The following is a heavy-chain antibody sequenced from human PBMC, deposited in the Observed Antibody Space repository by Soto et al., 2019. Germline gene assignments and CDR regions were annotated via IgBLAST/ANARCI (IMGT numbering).Heavy chain of an antibody. CDR1: GFTFSSYW. CDR3: ARLQQPNYYYYYGMDV. Sequence: PGGSLRLSCAASGFTFSSYWMSWVRQAPGKGLEWVANIKQDGSEKYYVDSVKGRFTISRDNAKNSLYLQMNSLRAEDTAVYYCARLQQPNYYYYYGMDVWGQGTTVTVSS. CDR2: IKQDGSEK. V-gene: IGHV3-7*03. D-gene: IGHD6-13*01. J-gene: IGHJ6*02.